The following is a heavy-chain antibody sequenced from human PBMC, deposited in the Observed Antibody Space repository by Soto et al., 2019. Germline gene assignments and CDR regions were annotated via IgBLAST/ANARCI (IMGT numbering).Heavy chain of an antibody. CDR2: INPRGGGT. D-gene: IGHD3-22*01. V-gene: IGHV1-46*03. CDR3: GRDSGDYYDESNRPYNAFDK. CDR1: GYIFTDHY. J-gene: IGHJ3*02. Sequence: QVQLVQSGAEVRKPGASVKVSCKTSGYIFTDHYIQWVRQAPGQGLEWMGMINPRGGGTTYTERFQGRVAMTRDTSTSTVDMELSSLTPEDTAVYYCGRDSGDYYDESNRPYNAFDKLGQGTLVTVSS.